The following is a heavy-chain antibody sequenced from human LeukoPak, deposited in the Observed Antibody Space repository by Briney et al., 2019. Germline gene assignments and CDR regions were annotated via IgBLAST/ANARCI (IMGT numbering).Heavy chain of an antibody. CDR1: GFTVSSNY. Sequence: GGSLRLSCAVSGFTVSSNYMSWVRQAPGKGLEWVSVIYSGGSTYYADSVKGRFTISRDNSKNTLYLQMNSLRAEDTAVYYCASLSSGSTFDYWGQGTLVTVSA. J-gene: IGHJ4*02. CDR3: ASLSSGSTFDY. CDR2: IYSGGST. V-gene: IGHV3-66*01. D-gene: IGHD3-22*01.